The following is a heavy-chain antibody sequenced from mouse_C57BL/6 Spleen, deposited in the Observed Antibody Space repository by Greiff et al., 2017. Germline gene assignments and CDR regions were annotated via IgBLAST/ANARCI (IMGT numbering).Heavy chain of an antibody. CDR1: GYTFTSYW. V-gene: IGHV1-50*01. CDR3: ARAGYGNYWFAY. J-gene: IGHJ3*01. D-gene: IGHD2-10*02. Sequence: QVQLQQPGAELVKPGASVKLSCKASGYTFTSYWMQWVKQRPGQGLEWIGEIDPSDSYTNYNQKFKGKATLTVDTSSSTAYMQLSSLTSEDSAVYYCARAGYGNYWFAYWGQGTLVTVSA. CDR2: IDPSDSYT.